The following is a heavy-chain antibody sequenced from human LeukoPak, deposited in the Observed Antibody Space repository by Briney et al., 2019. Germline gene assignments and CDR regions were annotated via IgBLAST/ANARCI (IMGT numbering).Heavy chain of an antibody. J-gene: IGHJ4*02. Sequence: GGSLRLSCAASGFTFSSYSMNWVRQAPGKGLEWVSYISSSSSTIYYADSVKGRFTISRDNAKNSLYLQMNSLRAEDTAVYYCAREGGSGSLYYFDYWGQGTLVTVSS. CDR1: GFTFSSYS. V-gene: IGHV3-48*01. CDR3: AREGGSGSLYYFDY. D-gene: IGHD1-26*01. CDR2: ISSSSSTI.